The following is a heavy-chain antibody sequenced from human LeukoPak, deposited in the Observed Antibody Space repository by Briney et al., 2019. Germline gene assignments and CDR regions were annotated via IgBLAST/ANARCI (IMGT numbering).Heavy chain of an antibody. Sequence: GGSLRLSCAVSGFTFSSYAMSWVRQAPGKGLEWVSGISDSGGSTYYADSVKGRFTISRDNSKSTLYLQMNSLRAEDTAVYYCAKGLGYRSYYFDYWGQGTLVAVSS. CDR3: AKGLGYRSYYFDY. CDR1: GFTFSSYA. D-gene: IGHD5-12*01. CDR2: ISDSGGST. V-gene: IGHV3-23*01. J-gene: IGHJ4*02.